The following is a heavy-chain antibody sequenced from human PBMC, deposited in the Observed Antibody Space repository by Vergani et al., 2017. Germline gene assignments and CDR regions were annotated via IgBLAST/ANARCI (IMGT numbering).Heavy chain of an antibody. CDR1: GGSISSGGYY. V-gene: IGHV4-31*03. CDR3: ARSRYSSGWMYFDY. J-gene: IGHJ4*02. CDR2: IYYSGST. D-gene: IGHD6-19*01. Sequence: QVQLQESGPGLVKPSQTLSLTCTVPGGSISSGGYYWSWIRQHPGKGLEWIGYIYYSGSTYYNPSLKSRVTISVDTSKNQFSLKLSCVTAADTAVYYCARSRYSSGWMYFDYWGQGTLVTVSS.